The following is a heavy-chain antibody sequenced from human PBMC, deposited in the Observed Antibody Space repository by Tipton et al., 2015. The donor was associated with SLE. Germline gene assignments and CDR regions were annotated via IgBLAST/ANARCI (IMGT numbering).Heavy chain of an antibody. Sequence: LSLTCSVSGGSISSSSYYWGWIRQPPGKGLEWIGSIYYSGSTYYNPSLKSRVTISVDTSKNQFSLKLSSVTAADTAVYYCARRGYSGYFDYWGQGTLVTVSS. D-gene: IGHD5-12*01. V-gene: IGHV4-39*07. CDR2: IYYSGST. J-gene: IGHJ4*02. CDR3: ARRGYSGYFDY. CDR1: GGSISSSSYY.